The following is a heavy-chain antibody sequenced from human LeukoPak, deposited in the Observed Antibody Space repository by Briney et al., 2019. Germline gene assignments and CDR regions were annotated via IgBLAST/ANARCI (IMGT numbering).Heavy chain of an antibody. D-gene: IGHD3-16*02. V-gene: IGHV3-11*01. CDR2: ISSSGSTK. CDR3: ARRDVLIVTLDP. Sequence: NPGGSLRLSCAASGFTFSDYYMSWIRQAPGKGLEWVSYISSSGSTKYYADSVKGRFTISRDNANNSLYLQMNGLRADDTAVYYCARRDVLIVTLDPWGQGTLVTVSS. CDR1: GFTFSDYY. J-gene: IGHJ5*02.